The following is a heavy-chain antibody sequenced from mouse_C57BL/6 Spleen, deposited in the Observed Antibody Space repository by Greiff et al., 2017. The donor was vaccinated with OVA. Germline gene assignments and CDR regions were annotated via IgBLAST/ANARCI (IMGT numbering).Heavy chain of an antibody. D-gene: IGHD1-1*01. J-gene: IGHJ4*01. CDR1: GYAFSSSW. V-gene: IGHV1-82*01. CDR3: ARNPFTTVVWRDAMDY. CDR2: IYPGAGDT. Sequence: QVQLQQSGPELVKPGASVKLSCKASGYAFSSSWMNWVKQRPGKGLEWIGRIYPGAGDTNYNGKFKGKATLTADKSSSTAYMQLSSLTSEDSAVYFCARNPFTTVVWRDAMDYWGQGTSVTVSS.